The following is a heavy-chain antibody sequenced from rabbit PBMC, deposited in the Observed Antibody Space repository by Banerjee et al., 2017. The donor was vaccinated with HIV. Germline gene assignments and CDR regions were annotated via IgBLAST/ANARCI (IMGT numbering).Heavy chain of an antibody. CDR1: GSDISSNA. D-gene: IGHD4-1*01. CDR2: INTSSGNT. Sequence: QEQLVESGGGLVQPEGSLTLTCKASGSDISSNAMCWLRQAPGKGLEWIACINTSSGNTVYASWAKGRFTISKTSSTTVTLQMTSLTAADTATYFCARDLAGVIGWNFNLWGPGTLVTVS. V-gene: IGHV1S45*01. J-gene: IGHJ4*01. CDR3: ARDLAGVIGWNFNL.